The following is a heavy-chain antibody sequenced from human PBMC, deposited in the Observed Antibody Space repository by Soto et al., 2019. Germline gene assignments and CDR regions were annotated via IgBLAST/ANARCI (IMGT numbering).Heavy chain of an antibody. Sequence: LRLSCAASGFTLTNFVMAWVRQAPGKALEWVSVITGSGGNTFYADSVKGRFTISRDNSKNTLYLQMNTLRTEDTAGYYCAKAIAASNYFDYWGQGALVTVSS. J-gene: IGHJ4*02. CDR2: ITGSGGNT. V-gene: IGHV3-23*01. CDR3: AKAIAASNYFDY. D-gene: IGHD6-13*01. CDR1: GFTLTNFV.